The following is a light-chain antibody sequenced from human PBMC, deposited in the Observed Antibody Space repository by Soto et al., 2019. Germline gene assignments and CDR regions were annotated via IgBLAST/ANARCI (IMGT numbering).Light chain of an antibody. CDR2: GAS. V-gene: IGKV3-15*01. CDR1: QSVSSD. J-gene: IGKJ1*01. CDR3: QQYNDWPGT. Sequence: EIVMTQSPATLSVSPGERATLSCRASQSVSSDLAWYQQKPDQAPRLLMYGASTRATGIPARFSGSGSGTELTLTISSLQSEDFAVYYCQQYNDWPGTFGQGTKVEIK.